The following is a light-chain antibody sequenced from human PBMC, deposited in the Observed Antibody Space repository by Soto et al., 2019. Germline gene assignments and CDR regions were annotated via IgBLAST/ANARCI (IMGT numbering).Light chain of an antibody. V-gene: IGKV3-11*01. Sequence: EIVLTQSPATLSLSPGERATLSCRASQSINYYLAWYQQKVGQAPRLLIYDASNRATGIPARFSGSGSGTDFTLTISSLEPEDFAVYYCQLYGISPHFGQGTRLEIK. CDR3: QLYGISPH. CDR2: DAS. J-gene: IGKJ5*01. CDR1: QSINYY.